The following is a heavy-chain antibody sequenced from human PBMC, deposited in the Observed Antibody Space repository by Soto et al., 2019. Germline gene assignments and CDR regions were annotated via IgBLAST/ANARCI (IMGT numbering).Heavy chain of an antibody. CDR2: IYYSGST. J-gene: IGHJ1*01. V-gene: IGHV4-31*03. CDR1: GGCISSGAYY. CDR3: AIYDSSGSRGFQH. Sequence: QVQLQESGPGLVKPSQTLSLTCTVSGGCISSGAYYWSWIRQHPGKGLEWIGYIYYSGSTYYNPSLQSRVTISVDTSKNQFSLKLSSVTAADTAVYYCAIYDSSGSRGFQHWGPGTLVTVSS. D-gene: IGHD3-22*01.